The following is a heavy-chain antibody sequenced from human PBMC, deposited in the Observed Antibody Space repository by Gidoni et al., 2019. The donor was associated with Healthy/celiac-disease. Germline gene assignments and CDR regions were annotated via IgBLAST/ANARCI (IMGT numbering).Heavy chain of an antibody. CDR2: IKQDGSEK. V-gene: IGHV3-7*01. CDR3: ARDSQYYDFWSGYYYYYYGMDV. CDR1: GFTFSSYW. D-gene: IGHD3-3*01. J-gene: IGHJ6*02. Sequence: EVQLVESGGGLVQPGGSLRLSCAASGFTFSSYWLSWVRQAPGKGLEWVANIKQDGSEKYYVDSVKGRFTISRDNAKNSLYLQMNSLRAEDTAVYYCARDSQYYDFWSGYYYYYYGMDVWGQGTTVTVSS.